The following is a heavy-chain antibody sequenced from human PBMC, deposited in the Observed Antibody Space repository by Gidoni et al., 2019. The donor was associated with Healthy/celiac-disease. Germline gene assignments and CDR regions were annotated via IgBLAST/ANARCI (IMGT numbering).Heavy chain of an antibody. CDR2: IYYSGST. CDR3: ARRGYYDSSGYYLIDY. D-gene: IGHD3-22*01. Sequence: QLQLQESGPGLVKPSETLSLTCTVSGGSISRRSFYWGWIRQPPGKGLEWIGSIYYSGSTYYNPSLKSRVTISVDTSKNQFSLKLSSVTAADTAVYYCARRGYYDSSGYYLIDYWGQGTLVTVSS. J-gene: IGHJ4*02. CDR1: GGSISRRSFY. V-gene: IGHV4-39*01.